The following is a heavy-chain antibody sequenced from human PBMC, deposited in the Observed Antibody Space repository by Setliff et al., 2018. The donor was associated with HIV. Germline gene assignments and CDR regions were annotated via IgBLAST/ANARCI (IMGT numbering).Heavy chain of an antibody. V-gene: IGHV3-21*01. CDR2: ISSTGTYI. J-gene: IGHJ4*02. Sequence: GGSLRLSCAASGFNFSSHTMNWIRQAPGKGLEWVSSISSTGTYIYYADSMKGRFTISRDNAKNSLYLQMNSLRADDTAVYYCARGRGVIRGGDIDYWGQGTLVTVSS. CDR3: ARGRGVIRGGDIDY. CDR1: GFNFSSHT. D-gene: IGHD3-10*01.